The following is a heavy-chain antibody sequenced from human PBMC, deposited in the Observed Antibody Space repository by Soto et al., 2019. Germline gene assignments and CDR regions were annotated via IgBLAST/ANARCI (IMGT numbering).Heavy chain of an antibody. D-gene: IGHD3-9*01. V-gene: IGHV4-39*01. Sequence: QLQLQESGPGLVKPSQTLSLTCTVSGDSIASSSFYWAWVRQTPGRGLEWIATIFSSGSTYYNPSLKIRVTISVDTSKNQFSLRLTSVTAADTSQYYCARPEMVLRYFDLFGPFDPLGQGILVTVSS. CDR2: IFSSGST. CDR1: GDSIASSSFY. J-gene: IGHJ5*02. CDR3: ARPEMVLRYFDLFGPFDP.